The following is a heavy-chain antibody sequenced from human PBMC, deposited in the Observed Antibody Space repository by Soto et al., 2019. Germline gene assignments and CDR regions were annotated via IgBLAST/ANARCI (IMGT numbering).Heavy chain of an antibody. V-gene: IGHV3-33*01. D-gene: IGHD3-10*01. CDR2: IWHDGSKK. J-gene: IGHJ6*02. Sequence: QAQLVESGGDVVQPGTSLRLSCAVSGFIFNRYGMHWVRQAPGKGLEWVAVIWHDGSKKLYADSVRGRFTISRDDSKNTLFLQMTSLGVDDTAVYYCARDAGGHDGTGGGMDVWGQGTTVTASS. CDR1: GFIFNRYG. CDR3: ARDAGGHDGTGGGMDV.